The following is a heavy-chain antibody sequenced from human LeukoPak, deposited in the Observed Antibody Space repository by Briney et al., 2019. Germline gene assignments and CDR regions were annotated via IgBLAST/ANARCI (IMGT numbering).Heavy chain of an antibody. Sequence: SETLSLTCTVSGGSLSSSSYYWGWIRQPPGKGLEWIGSIYYSGSTYYNPSLKSRVTISVDTSKNQFSRKLSSVTAADTAVYYCARPRDHDSSGYYLYWGQGTLVTVSS. CDR3: ARPRDHDSSGYYLY. D-gene: IGHD3-22*01. J-gene: IGHJ4*02. CDR2: IYYSGST. CDR1: GGSLSSSSYY. V-gene: IGHV4-39*01.